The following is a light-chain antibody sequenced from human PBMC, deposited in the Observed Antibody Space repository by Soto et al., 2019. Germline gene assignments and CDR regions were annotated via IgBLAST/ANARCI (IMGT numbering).Light chain of an antibody. CDR1: RSDIGLYNY. J-gene: IGLJ3*02. Sequence: QSALTQPASVSGSPGQSITISCAGTRSDIGLYNYVSWYHQPPGEAPQLLIYEVTNRPSGVSHRFSGSKAGNTASLTISGLQGEDEGDYYCSSYTNPGPLAVFGGGTKLTVL. CDR2: EVT. CDR3: SSYTNPGPLAV. V-gene: IGLV2-14*01.